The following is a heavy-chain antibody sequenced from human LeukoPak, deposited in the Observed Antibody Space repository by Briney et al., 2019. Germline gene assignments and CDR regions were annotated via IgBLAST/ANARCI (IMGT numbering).Heavy chain of an antibody. V-gene: IGHV4-59*08. J-gene: IGHJ4*02. CDR1: GGSISSYY. CDR3: ARHRSLVAGLGY. D-gene: IGHD5-12*01. Sequence: SETLSLTCTVSGGSISSYYWSWIRQPPGKGLEWIGYIYYSGSTNYNPSLKSRVTISVDTSKNQFSLKLSSVTAADTAVYYCARHRSLVAGLGYWGQGTLVTVSS. CDR2: IYYSGST.